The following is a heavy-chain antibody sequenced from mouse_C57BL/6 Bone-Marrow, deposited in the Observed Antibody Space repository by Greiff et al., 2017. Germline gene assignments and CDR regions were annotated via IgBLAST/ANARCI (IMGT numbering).Heavy chain of an antibody. CDR2: IRSKSNNYAT. J-gene: IGHJ4*01. CDR3: VRPFFLLYSNYVGYYAMDY. CDR1: GFSFNTYA. V-gene: IGHV10-1*01. D-gene: IGHD2-5*01. Sequence: DAGGGLVQPKGSLKLSCAASGFSFNTYAMNWVRQAPGKGLEWVARIRSKSNNYATYYADSVKDRFTISRDDSESMLYLQMNNLKTEDTAMYYCVRPFFLLYSNYVGYYAMDYWGQGTSVTVSS.